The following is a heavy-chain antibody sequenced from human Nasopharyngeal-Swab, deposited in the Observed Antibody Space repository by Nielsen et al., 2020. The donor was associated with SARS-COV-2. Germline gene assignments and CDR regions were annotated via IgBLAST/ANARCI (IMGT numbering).Heavy chain of an antibody. Sequence: GESLKISCAASGFTFDSYAMHWVRQAPGKGLEWVAIIWDDGSRKYYADSVKGRFTISRDNSKNTLYLQMNSLRAEDTAVYYCATEEIQGGKVFDIWGQGTMVTVSS. J-gene: IGHJ3*02. D-gene: IGHD1-14*01. CDR2: IWDDGSRK. CDR3: ATEEIQGGKVFDI. V-gene: IGHV3-33*08. CDR1: GFTFDSYA.